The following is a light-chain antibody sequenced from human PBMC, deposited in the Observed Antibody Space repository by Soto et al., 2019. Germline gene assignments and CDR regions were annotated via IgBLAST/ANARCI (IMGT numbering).Light chain of an antibody. CDR3: QQSYSTPPT. V-gene: IGKV1-39*01. Sequence: DGQITESAGSLSASVVDRVTITCRASQSISSYLNWYQQKPGKAPKLLIYAASSLQSGVPSRFSGSGSGTDFTLTISSLQPEDFATYYCQQSYSTPPTFGQGTKVDNK. CDR2: AAS. CDR1: QSISSY. J-gene: IGKJ1*01.